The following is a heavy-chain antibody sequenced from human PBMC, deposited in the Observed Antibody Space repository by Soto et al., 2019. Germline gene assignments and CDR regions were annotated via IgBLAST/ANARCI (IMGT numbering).Heavy chain of an antibody. CDR3: ARGLLSITGTTIGVHWFDP. J-gene: IGHJ5*02. Sequence: SETLSLTCAVYGGSFSGYYRSCIRQPPGKGLEWIGEINHSGSTNYNPSLKSRVTISVDTSKNQFSLKLSSVTAADTAGYYCARGLLSITGTTIGVHWFDPWGQGTLVTVSS. CDR2: INHSGST. CDR1: GGSFSGYY. D-gene: IGHD1-7*01. V-gene: IGHV4-34*01.